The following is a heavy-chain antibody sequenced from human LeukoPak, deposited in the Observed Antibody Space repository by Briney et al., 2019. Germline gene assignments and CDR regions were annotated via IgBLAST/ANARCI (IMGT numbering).Heavy chain of an antibody. V-gene: IGHV4-59*01. CDR3: ASGADYSNYYFNY. CDR2: IYYSGST. J-gene: IGHJ4*02. D-gene: IGHD4-11*01. Sequence: SETLSLTCTVSGGSMSSYYWSWIRQPPGKGLEWIGYIYYSGSTNYNPSLKSRVTISVDTSRNQFSLGLSSVTAADTAVYYCASGADYSNYYFNYWGQGTLVTVSS. CDR1: GGSMSSYY.